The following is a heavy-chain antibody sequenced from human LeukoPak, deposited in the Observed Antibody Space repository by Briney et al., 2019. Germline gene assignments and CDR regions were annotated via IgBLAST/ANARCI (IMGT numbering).Heavy chain of an antibody. J-gene: IGHJ4*02. CDR3: ARASPSSGWSSTLDY. Sequence: SETLSLTCTVSGASISSGGYYWSWIRQHPGKGLDWIGYIYYSGSTHYNPSLKGRVTISLDTSKTQFSLNLTSVTAADSAVYYCARASPSSGWSSTLDYWGQGTLVTVSS. CDR1: GASISSGGYY. CDR2: IYYSGST. D-gene: IGHD6-19*01. V-gene: IGHV4-31*03.